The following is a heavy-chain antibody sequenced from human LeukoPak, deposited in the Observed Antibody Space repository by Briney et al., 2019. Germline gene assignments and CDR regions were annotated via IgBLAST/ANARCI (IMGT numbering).Heavy chain of an antibody. D-gene: IGHD3-16*01. CDR3: ARDNPSPGGVYFDY. CDR1: GFTFSSYW. Sequence: PGGSLRLSCAASGFTFSSYWMSWVRQAPGKGLEWVANIKQDGSEKYYVDSVKGRFTISRDNAKNSLYLQMNSLRAEDTAVYYCARDNPSPGGVYFDYWGQGTLVTVPS. V-gene: IGHV3-7*01. CDR2: IKQDGSEK. J-gene: IGHJ4*02.